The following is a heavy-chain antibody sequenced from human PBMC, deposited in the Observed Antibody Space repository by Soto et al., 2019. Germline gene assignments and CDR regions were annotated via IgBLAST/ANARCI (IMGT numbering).Heavy chain of an antibody. J-gene: IGHJ4*02. CDR2: ILFDGSNK. D-gene: IGHD1-26*01. Sequence: PGGSLRLSCAASGFTFSSYGMHWVRQAPGKGLEWVAVILFDGSNKYYADSVKGRFTISRDNSKNTLYLQMNSLRAEDTAVYYCARDPEGSYTLEYWGQGTLVTVSS. V-gene: IGHV3-33*01. CDR3: ARDPEGSYTLEY. CDR1: GFTFSSYG.